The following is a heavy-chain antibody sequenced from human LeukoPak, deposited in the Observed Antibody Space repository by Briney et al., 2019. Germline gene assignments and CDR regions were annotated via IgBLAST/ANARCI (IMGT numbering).Heavy chain of an antibody. V-gene: IGHV3-7*05. D-gene: IGHD6-19*01. CDR2: IKQDGSEK. Sequence: GGSLRLSCAASGFTFSNSWMSWIRQAPGQGLEWVANIKQDGSEKYYVDSVKGRFTISRDNARNSLYLQMNSLRAEDTAVYYCARVGAVAAADCWGQGTLVTVSS. J-gene: IGHJ4*02. CDR1: GFTFSNSW. CDR3: ARVGAVAAADC.